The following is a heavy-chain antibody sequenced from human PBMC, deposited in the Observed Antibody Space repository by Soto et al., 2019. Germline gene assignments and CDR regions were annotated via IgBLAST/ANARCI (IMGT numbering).Heavy chain of an antibody. J-gene: IGHJ6*03. Sequence: QVQLVESGGGVVQPGRSLRLSCAASGFTFSSYGMHWVRQAPGKGLEWVAVIWYDGSNKYYADSVKGRFTISRDNSKNTLQLQMNSLRAEDKAVYYCARGGYDILTAYRRPLYYYYMDVWGKGTTVTVSS. CDR3: ARGGYDILTAYRRPLYYYYMDV. D-gene: IGHD3-9*01. CDR1: GFTFSSYG. V-gene: IGHV3-33*01. CDR2: IWYDGSNK.